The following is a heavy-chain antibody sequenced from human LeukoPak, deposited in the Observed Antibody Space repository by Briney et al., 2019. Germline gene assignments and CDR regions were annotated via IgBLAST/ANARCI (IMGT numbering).Heavy chain of an antibody. CDR2: INPNSGRT. D-gene: IGHD1-1*01. V-gene: IGHV1-2*02. J-gene: IGHJ5*02. CDR3: PKTRQHTNTRFFPPFDP. Sequence: ASVKVSCKASGYTFTGYYMNWVRQAPGQGLEWMGWINPNSGRTNYAHNFQGRVTLTRDPSISTAYMELTGLTSNDTGVYYCPKTRQHTNTRFFPPFDPWGQGNLVTV. CDR1: GYTFTGYY.